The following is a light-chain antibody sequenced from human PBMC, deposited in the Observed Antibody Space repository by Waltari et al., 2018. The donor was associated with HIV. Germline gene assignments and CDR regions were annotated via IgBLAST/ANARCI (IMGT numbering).Light chain of an antibody. CDR2: RNN. CDR1: INNVASQR. V-gene: IGLV10-54*01. J-gene: IGLJ3*02. CDR3: SAWDISLNAWV. Sequence: QAGLTQPPSVSKALRQTATLTCTGNINNVASQRPAWLQQHQGHPPKLLSYRNNTRPSGISERLSASRSGDTTSLTITRLQPEDEAYYYCSAWDISLNAWVFGGGTKLTVL.